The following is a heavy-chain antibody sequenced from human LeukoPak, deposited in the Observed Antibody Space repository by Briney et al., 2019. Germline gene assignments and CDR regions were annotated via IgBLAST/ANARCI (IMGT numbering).Heavy chain of an antibody. Sequence: GGSLRLSCTASGFIFSTYGMHWVRQAPGKGLEWVSSISSSSSYIYYADSVKGRFTISRDNAKNSLYLQMNSLRAEDTAVYYCARIRSFGSGWYNNWFDPWGQGTLVTVSS. V-gene: IGHV3-21*01. CDR2: ISSSSSYI. D-gene: IGHD6-19*01. CDR1: GFIFSTYG. CDR3: ARIRSFGSGWYNNWFDP. J-gene: IGHJ5*02.